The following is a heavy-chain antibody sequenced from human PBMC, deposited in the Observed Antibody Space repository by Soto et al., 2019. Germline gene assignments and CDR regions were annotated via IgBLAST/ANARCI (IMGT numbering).Heavy chain of an antibody. D-gene: IGHD6-13*01. CDR3: ARDRAAAGTGWFDP. J-gene: IGHJ5*02. CDR2: IYYSGST. Sequence: SETLSLTCTVSGGSISSGVYYWSWIRHHPGKGLEWIGYIYYSGSTYYNPSLKSRVTISVDTSKNQFSLKLSSVTAADTAVYYCARDRAAAGTGWFDPWGQGTLVTVSS. CDR1: GGSISSGVYY. V-gene: IGHV4-31*03.